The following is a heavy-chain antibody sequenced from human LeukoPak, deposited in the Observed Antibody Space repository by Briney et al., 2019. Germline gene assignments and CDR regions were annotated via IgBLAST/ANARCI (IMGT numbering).Heavy chain of an antibody. CDR3: ARDIGYCSGGSCYRTGIFDY. Sequence: SGTLSLTCAVSGGSISSSNWWSWVRQPPGKGLEWIGEIYHSGSTNYNPSLKSRVTISVDKSKNQFSLKLSSVTAADTAVYYCARDIGYCSGGSCYRTGIFDYWGQGTLVTVSS. D-gene: IGHD2-15*01. J-gene: IGHJ4*02. V-gene: IGHV4-4*02. CDR1: GGSISSSNW. CDR2: IYHSGST.